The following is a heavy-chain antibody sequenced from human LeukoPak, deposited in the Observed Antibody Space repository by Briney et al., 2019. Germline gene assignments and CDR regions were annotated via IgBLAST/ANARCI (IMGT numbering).Heavy chain of an antibody. J-gene: IGHJ3*02. Sequence: SGTLSLTCAVSGGSISSSNWWSWVRQPPGKGLEWIGGIYHSGSTNYNPSLKSRVTISVDTSKNQFSLKLNSVTAADTAVYYCAGGFQSSGYGFDIWGQGTMVTVSS. D-gene: IGHD6-19*01. CDR1: GGSISSSNW. CDR3: AGGFQSSGYGFDI. CDR2: IYHSGST. V-gene: IGHV4-4*02.